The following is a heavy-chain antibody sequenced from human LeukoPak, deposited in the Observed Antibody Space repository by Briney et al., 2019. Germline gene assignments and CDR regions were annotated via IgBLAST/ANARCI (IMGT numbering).Heavy chain of an antibody. Sequence: GGFLRLSCAASGFTFSSYAMSWVRQAPGKGLEWVSDISGSGGSRYYADSVKGRFTISRDNSKNTLYLQMNSLRAEDTAVYYCAKDLVAAPYYYYYGMDVWGQGTTVTVSS. CDR3: AKDLVAAPYYYYYGMDV. V-gene: IGHV3-23*01. CDR1: GFTFSSYA. J-gene: IGHJ6*02. CDR2: ISGSGGSR. D-gene: IGHD6-6*01.